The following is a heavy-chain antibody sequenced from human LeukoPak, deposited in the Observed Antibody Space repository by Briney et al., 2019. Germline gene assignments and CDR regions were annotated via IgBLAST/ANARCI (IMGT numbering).Heavy chain of an antibody. CDR2: IYHSGST. V-gene: IGHV4-38-2*02. CDR3: ARGLLSGGNWFDP. Sequence: SETLSLTCTVSGYSISSGYYWGWIRQPLGKGLEWIGSIYHSGSTYYNPSLKSRVTISVDTSKNQFSLKLSSVTAADTAVYYCARGLLSGGNWFDPWGQGTLVTVSS. D-gene: IGHD2-21*02. CDR1: GYSISSGYY. J-gene: IGHJ5*02.